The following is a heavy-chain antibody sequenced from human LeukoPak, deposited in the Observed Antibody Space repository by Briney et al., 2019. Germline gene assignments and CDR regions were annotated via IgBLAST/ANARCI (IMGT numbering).Heavy chain of an antibody. CDR1: GFTFSSHA. CDR2: ISGSGGST. V-gene: IGHV3-23*01. J-gene: IGHJ4*02. Sequence: GGSLRLSCAVSGFTFSSHAIIWVRQAPGKGLEWVSAISGSGGSTYYTDSVKGRFTFSRDNSKNTLHLQMNSLRAEDTAVYYCTKDHGFYISGWHPLFEHRGQGTLVTVTP. D-gene: IGHD6-19*01. CDR3: TKDHGFYISGWHPLFEH.